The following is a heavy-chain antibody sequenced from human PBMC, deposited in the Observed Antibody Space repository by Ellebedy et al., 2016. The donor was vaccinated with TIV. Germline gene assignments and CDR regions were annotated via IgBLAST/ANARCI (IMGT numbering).Heavy chain of an antibody. J-gene: IGHJ1*01. D-gene: IGHD6-19*01. CDR2: IAYTGST. CDR1: GGSIGIYF. Sequence: GSLRLXCTVSGGSIGIYFWSWIRQPPGKGLEWIGNIAYTGSTKYNPSLQSRVTISADMSNNQFSLRLTSVSAADTAVYFCAREAVAAAKDAYDKWGQGKRVTVSS. V-gene: IGHV4-59*01. CDR3: AREAVAAAKDAYDK.